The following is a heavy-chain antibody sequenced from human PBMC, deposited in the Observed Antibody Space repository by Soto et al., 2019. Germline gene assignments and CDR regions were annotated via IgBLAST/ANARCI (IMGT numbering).Heavy chain of an antibody. D-gene: IGHD6-19*01. CDR1: GFMFSLSG. CDR2: ISDDGTDK. CDR3: ARGRSSGWPVEYFDY. J-gene: IGHJ4*02. V-gene: IGHV3-30*03. Sequence: PGGSLRLSCAASGFMFSLSGMHWVRQAPGKGLEWVAVISDDGTDKYYRDSVKGRFTISRDNSKNTLYLQMNSLRAEDTAVYYCARGRSSGWPVEYFDYWGQGTLVTVSS.